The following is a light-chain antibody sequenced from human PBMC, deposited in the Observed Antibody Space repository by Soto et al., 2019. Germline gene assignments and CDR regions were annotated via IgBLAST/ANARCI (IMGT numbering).Light chain of an antibody. V-gene: IGKV3-20*01. CDR3: QHYGRYPPT. CDR1: QSSTSDY. J-gene: IGKJ4*01. CDR2: GAS. Sequence: ESVLTQSPGTLSLSPGERATLSCRASQSSTSDYLAWYQQKPGQAPRLLIYGASSRATGIPGRFSGSGSGTDFTLTISRLEPEDFAVYYCQHYGRYPPTFGGGTKVEIK.